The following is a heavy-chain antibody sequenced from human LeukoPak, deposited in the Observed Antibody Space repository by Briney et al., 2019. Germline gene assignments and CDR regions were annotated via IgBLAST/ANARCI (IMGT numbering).Heavy chain of an antibody. Sequence: ASETLSLTCTVSGGSISSYYWSWIRQPPGKGLEWIGYIYYSGSTNYNPSPKSRVTISVDTSKNQFSLKLSSVTAADTAVYYCARGPAGYPLSYYYYMDVWGKGTTVTVSS. CDR3: ARGPAGYPLSYYYYMDV. CDR1: GGSISSYY. J-gene: IGHJ6*03. V-gene: IGHV4-59*01. CDR2: IYYSGST. D-gene: IGHD1-1*01.